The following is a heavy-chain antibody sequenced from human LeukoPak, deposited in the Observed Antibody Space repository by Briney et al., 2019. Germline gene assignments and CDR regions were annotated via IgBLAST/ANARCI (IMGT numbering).Heavy chain of an antibody. CDR2: IIPILGIA. Sequence: GASVKVSCKASGGTFSSYAISWVRQAPGQGLEWMGRIIPILGIANYAQKFQGRVTITADKSTSTAYMELSSLRSEDTAVYYCARDEGGQWLAGGDYWGQGTLVTVSS. CDR1: GGTFSSYA. J-gene: IGHJ4*02. D-gene: IGHD6-19*01. V-gene: IGHV1-69*04. CDR3: ARDEGGQWLAGGDY.